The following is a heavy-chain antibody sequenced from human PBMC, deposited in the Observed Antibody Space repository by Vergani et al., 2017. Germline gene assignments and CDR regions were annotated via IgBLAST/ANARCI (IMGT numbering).Heavy chain of an antibody. D-gene: IGHD6-19*01. CDR3: AGVSSGWPKGLDF. V-gene: IGHV4-59*01. J-gene: IGHJ4*02. Sequence: QVQLQESGPGLVKPSETLSLTCTVSGGSISSYYWSWIRQPPGKGLEWIGYIYYSGSTTFNPSLKSRVTISVDTSKNQFSLQLNSVTAADTAFYYCAGVSSGWPKGLDFWGQGTLVTVSS. CDR1: GGSISSYY. CDR2: IYYSGST.